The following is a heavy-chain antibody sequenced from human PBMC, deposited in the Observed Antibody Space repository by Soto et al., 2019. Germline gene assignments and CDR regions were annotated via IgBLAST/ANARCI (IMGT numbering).Heavy chain of an antibody. V-gene: IGHV3-7*05. Sequence: EVQLVESWGGLVQPGGSLRLSCAASGFTFSDYWMRWVLQAPGKGLECVANIKRDGSEKYYVDPVKGRFTISRDNAKNSLYLQMNSLRAEYTAVYYCATSMGRGGNDYWGQGTLVTVSS. D-gene: IGHD3-10*01. J-gene: IGHJ4*02. CDR3: ATSMGRGGNDY. CDR2: IKRDGSEK. CDR1: GFTFSDYW.